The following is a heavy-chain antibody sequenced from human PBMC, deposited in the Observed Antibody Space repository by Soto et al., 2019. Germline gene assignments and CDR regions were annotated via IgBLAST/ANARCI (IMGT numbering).Heavy chain of an antibody. Sequence: SETLSLTCTVSGGSISSSSYYWGWIRQPPGKGLEWIGSIYYSGSTYYNPSLKSRVTISVDTSKNQFSLKLSSVTAADTAVYYCARGGVGYYYYYMDVWGKGTTVTVSS. J-gene: IGHJ6*03. CDR1: GGSISSSSYY. CDR3: ARGGVGYYYYYMDV. D-gene: IGHD2-8*02. V-gene: IGHV4-39*07. CDR2: IYYSGST.